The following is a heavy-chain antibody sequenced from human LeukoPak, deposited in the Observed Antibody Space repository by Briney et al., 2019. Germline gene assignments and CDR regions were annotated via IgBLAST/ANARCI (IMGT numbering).Heavy chain of an antibody. V-gene: IGHV4-59*02. Sequence: SETLSLTCTVSGGSVTTYYWSWIRKPPGKGLEGSGYIYDSGSTNYNPSLKSRVTISQDTSKRQFSLKLRSVTAADTAVYYCARVVGRYCSSTSCYIDYWGQGALVTVSS. D-gene: IGHD2-2*02. CDR2: IYDSGST. CDR1: GGSVTTYY. CDR3: ARVVGRYCSSTSCYIDY. J-gene: IGHJ4*02.